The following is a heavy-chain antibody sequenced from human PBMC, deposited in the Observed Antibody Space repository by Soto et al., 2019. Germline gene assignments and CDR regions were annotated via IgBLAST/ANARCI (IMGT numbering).Heavy chain of an antibody. Sequence: SQTLSLTCAISGDSVSSNSAAWNWIRQSPSRGLEWLGRTYYRSKWYNDYAVSVKSRITINPDTSKNQFSLQLNSVTPEDTAVYYCAREGVSSGWYGNYYGMDVWGQGTSVTVSS. CDR3: AREGVSSGWYGNYYGMDV. CDR2: TYYRSKWYN. CDR1: GDSVSSNSAA. V-gene: IGHV6-1*01. J-gene: IGHJ6*02. D-gene: IGHD6-19*01.